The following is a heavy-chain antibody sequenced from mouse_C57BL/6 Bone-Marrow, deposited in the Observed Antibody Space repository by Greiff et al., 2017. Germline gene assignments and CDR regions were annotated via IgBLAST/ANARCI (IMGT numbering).Heavy chain of an antibody. Sequence: VQLQQPGAELVKPGASVKLSCKASGYTFTSYWMHWVKQRPGQGLAWIGMIHPNSGSTNYNEKFKSKATLTVDKSSSTAYMQLSSLTSEDSAVYYCARLDYYGPMDYWGQGTSVTVSS. D-gene: IGHD1-1*01. V-gene: IGHV1-64*01. CDR3: ARLDYYGPMDY. CDR2: IHPNSGST. CDR1: GYTFTSYW. J-gene: IGHJ4*01.